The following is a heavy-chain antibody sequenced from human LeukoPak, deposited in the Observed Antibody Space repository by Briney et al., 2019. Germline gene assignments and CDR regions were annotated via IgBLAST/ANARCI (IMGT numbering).Heavy chain of an antibody. CDR1: GGTFSSYT. Sequence: SVKVSCKASGGTFSSYTISWVRQAPGQGLEWMGGIIPIFGTANYAQKFQGRVTITADESTSTAYMELSSLRSEDTAVYYCARDRTLWFGDGLVYFDYWGQGTLVTVSS. V-gene: IGHV1-69*13. CDR3: ARDRTLWFGDGLVYFDY. CDR2: IIPIFGTA. D-gene: IGHD3-10*01. J-gene: IGHJ4*02.